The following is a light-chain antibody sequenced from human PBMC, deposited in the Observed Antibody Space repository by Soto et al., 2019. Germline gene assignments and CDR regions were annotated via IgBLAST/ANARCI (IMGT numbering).Light chain of an antibody. V-gene: IGKV3-20*01. CDR3: QQYGSSPWT. J-gene: IGKJ1*01. Sequence: VMTQAPATLSVSPGERATLSCRASQSVSSSYLAWYQQKPGQAPRLLIYGASSRATGIPDRFSGSGSGTDFTLTISRLEPEDFAVYYCQQYGSSPWTFGQGTKVDIK. CDR2: GAS. CDR1: QSVSSSY.